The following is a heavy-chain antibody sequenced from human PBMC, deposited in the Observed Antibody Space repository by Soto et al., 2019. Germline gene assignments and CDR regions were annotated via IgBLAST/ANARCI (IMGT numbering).Heavy chain of an antibody. J-gene: IGHJ5*02. CDR2: IYHSGST. D-gene: IGHD6-13*01. CDR1: GGSISSGGYS. V-gene: IGHV4-30-2*01. Sequence: SETLSLTCAVSGGSISSGGYSWSWIRQPPGKGLEWIGYIYHSGSTYYNPSLKTRVTISVDRSKNQFSLKLSSVTAADTAVYYCARQLVGVWFDPWGQGTLVTVSS. CDR3: ARQLVGVWFDP.